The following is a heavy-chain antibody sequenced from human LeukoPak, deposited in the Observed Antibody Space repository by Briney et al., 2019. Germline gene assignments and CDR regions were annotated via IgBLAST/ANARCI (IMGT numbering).Heavy chain of an antibody. CDR2: ISGSGGST. Sequence: PGGSLRLSCAASGFTFSSYAMSWVRQAPGKGLEWVSAISGSGGSTYYADSVKGRFTISRDNSKNTLYLQMNSLRAEDTAVYYCAKEGKQQLVLYYDSSGYGLIDYWGQGTLVTVSS. V-gene: IGHV3-23*01. CDR3: AKEGKQQLVLYYDSSGYGLIDY. D-gene: IGHD3-22*01. J-gene: IGHJ4*02. CDR1: GFTFSSYA.